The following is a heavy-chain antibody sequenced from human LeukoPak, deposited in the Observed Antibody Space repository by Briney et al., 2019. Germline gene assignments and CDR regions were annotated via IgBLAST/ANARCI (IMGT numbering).Heavy chain of an antibody. V-gene: IGHV4-4*02. D-gene: IGHD5-18*01. Sequence: PSETLSLTCAVSGGSISSSNWWSWVRQPPGKGLEWIGYIDYSGSTDYNPSLKSRVTISVDTSKNQFSLKLSSVTAADTAVYYCARGRIARLPYLDYWGQGTLVTVSS. CDR2: IDYSGST. CDR1: GGSISSSNW. CDR3: ARGRIARLPYLDY. J-gene: IGHJ4*02.